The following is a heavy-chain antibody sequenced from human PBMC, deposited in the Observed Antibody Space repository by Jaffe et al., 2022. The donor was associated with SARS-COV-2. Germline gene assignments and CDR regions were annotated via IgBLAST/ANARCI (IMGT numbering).Heavy chain of an antibody. Sequence: EVQLVESGGGLVKPGGSLRLSCAASGFTFSNAWMSWVRQAPGKGLEWVGRIKSKTDGGTTDYAAPVKGRFTISRDDSKNTLYLQMNSLKTEDTAVYYCTTDLSTIFGEPDAFDIWGQGTMVTVSS. V-gene: IGHV3-15*01. D-gene: IGHD3-3*01. CDR1: GFTFSNAW. CDR3: TTDLSTIFGEPDAFDI. J-gene: IGHJ3*02. CDR2: IKSKTDGGTT.